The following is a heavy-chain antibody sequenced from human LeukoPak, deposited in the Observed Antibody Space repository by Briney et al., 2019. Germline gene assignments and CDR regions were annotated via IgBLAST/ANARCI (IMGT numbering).Heavy chain of an antibody. V-gene: IGHV1-18*01. CDR1: GYTFTTYG. J-gene: IGHJ4*02. CDR3: ARDSCTNGVCYLDY. D-gene: IGHD2-8*01. Sequence: ASVTVSFKASGYTFTTYGISWVRQAPGQGLECMGCISAYNGNTNYAQKLQGRLTMTTDTSTSTVYMELRSLRSDDTAVYYCARDSCTNGVCYLDYWGQGTLVTVSS. CDR2: ISAYNGNT.